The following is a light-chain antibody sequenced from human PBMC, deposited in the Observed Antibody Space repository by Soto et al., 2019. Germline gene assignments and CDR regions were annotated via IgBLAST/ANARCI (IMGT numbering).Light chain of an antibody. CDR2: DAS. V-gene: IGKV1-5*02. CDR3: QQYHSYWT. Sequence: IQVTHSASSLSASLDACVIIFCRASQSISNHLNWYQQKPGKAPKLLIYDASSLESGVPQRFSGSGSGTEFTLTISSLQTDDFSTYYCQQYHSYWTFGQGSKVDIK. J-gene: IGKJ1*01. CDR1: QSISNH.